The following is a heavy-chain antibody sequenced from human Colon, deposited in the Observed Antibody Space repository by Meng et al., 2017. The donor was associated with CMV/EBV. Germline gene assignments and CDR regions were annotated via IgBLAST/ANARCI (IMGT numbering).Heavy chain of an antibody. CDR3: ARGRPNWSGVLDY. J-gene: IGHJ4*02. CDR1: GYTFTSYG. Sequence: QVHLVASVAGVKEPGASVLVSCRSSGYTFTSYGINWVRQAPGQGLEWMGWISGSTGYTNRAQKFQGRVTMTTDTSTSTAYLALTSLTSNDTAVYYCARGRPNWSGVLDYWGQGTLVTVSS. V-gene: IGHV1-18*01. CDR2: ISGSTGYT. D-gene: IGHD1-1*01.